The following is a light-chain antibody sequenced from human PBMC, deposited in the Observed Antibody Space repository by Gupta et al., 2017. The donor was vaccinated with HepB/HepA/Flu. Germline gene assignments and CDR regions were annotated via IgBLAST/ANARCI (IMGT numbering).Light chain of an antibody. V-gene: IGKV3-11*01. CDR3: QQRSNWPLIT. Sequence: IVLTQSPATLSLSPGERATLPCRASQSVRSYLAWYQQKPGQAPRLLIYDASKRATGIRARFSGSGSGTDFTLTISSLEPEDFAVYYCQQRSNWPLITFGQGTRLEIK. CDR2: DAS. J-gene: IGKJ5*01. CDR1: QSVRSY.